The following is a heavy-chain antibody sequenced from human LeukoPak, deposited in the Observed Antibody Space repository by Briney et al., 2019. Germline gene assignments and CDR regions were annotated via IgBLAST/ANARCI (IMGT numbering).Heavy chain of an antibody. Sequence: SETLSLTCTVSGGSISSYNWSWIRQPPGKGLEWIGYIYYSGTTSYNPSLKSRVTISVDTSKNQFSLKLSSVTAGDTAVYYCARGPGSGTYWAFDYWGQGTLVTVSS. V-gene: IGHV4-59*01. CDR3: ARGPGSGTYWAFDY. CDR1: GGSISSYN. D-gene: IGHD1-26*01. J-gene: IGHJ4*02. CDR2: IYYSGTT.